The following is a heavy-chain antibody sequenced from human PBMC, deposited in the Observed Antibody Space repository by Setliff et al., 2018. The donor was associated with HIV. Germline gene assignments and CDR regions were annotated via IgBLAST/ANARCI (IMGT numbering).Heavy chain of an antibody. J-gene: IGHJ4*02. Sequence: GGSLRLSCEVSGITFSDFGMDWVRQAPGKGLEWVGRTRNKAYGYISEYAASVQGRFTISRDTSKDSLFLQMNNLKTEDTAVYYCVRAAAGLDIWSQGIRVTVSS. V-gene: IGHV3-72*01. CDR3: VRAAAGLDI. CDR2: TRNKAYGYIS. CDR1: GITFSDFG.